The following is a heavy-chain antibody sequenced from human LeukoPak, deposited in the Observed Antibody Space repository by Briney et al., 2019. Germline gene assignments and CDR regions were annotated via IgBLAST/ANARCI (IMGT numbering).Heavy chain of an antibody. D-gene: IGHD3-9*01. CDR2: INHSGST. V-gene: IGHV4-34*01. Sequence: PSETLSLTCAVYGGSFSGYYWSWIRQPPGKGLEWIGEINHSGSTNYNPSLKSRVTISVDTSKNQFSLKLSSVTAADTAVYYCARSLRYFDWLLSSSYYYYGMDVWGQGTTVTVSS. J-gene: IGHJ6*02. CDR3: ARSLRYFDWLLSSSYYYYGMDV. CDR1: GGSFSGYY.